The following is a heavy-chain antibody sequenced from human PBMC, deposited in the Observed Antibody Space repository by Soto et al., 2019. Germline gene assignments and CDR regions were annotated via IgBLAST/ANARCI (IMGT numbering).Heavy chain of an antibody. V-gene: IGHV5-51*01. CDR3: ARHGDNIVVVSDSNWLAP. D-gene: IGHD2-2*01. J-gene: IGHJ5*02. CDR1: GYSFTSYW. Sequence: PGESLKISCKGSGYSFTSYWIGWVRQMPGKGLEWMGIIYPGDSDTRYSPSFQGQVTISADKSISTAYLQWSSLKASDTAMYYCARHGDNIVVVSDSNWLAPWGQGTLVTVSS. CDR2: IYPGDSDT.